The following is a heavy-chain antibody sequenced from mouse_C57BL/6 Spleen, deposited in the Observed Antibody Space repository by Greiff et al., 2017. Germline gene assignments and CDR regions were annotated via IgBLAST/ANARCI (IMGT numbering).Heavy chain of an antibody. CDR1: GYTFTDHT. CDR2: IYPRDGST. D-gene: IGHD1-1*01. J-gene: IGHJ1*03. V-gene: IGHV1-78*01. Sequence: QVQLQQSDAELVKPGASVKISCKASGYTFTDHTIHWMKQRPEQGLEWIGYIYPRDGSTKYTEKLKGKATLTADKSSSTAYMQLNSLTSEDSAVYFGARRSSSWYFEVWGTGTSVTVSS. CDR3: ARRSSSWYFEV.